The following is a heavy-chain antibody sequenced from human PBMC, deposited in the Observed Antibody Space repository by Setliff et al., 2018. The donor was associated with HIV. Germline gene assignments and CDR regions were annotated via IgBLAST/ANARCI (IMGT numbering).Heavy chain of an antibody. Sequence: ASVKVSCKASGYTFTDYYMHWVRQAPGQGLEWMGWMNPNSGDTKYAQNFEGRVTMTRDTSISTAYMDLSSLTSDDTAVYYCAFRSQWDLRAWGQGTLVTVSS. CDR1: GYTFTDYY. V-gene: IGHV1-2*02. D-gene: IGHD1-26*01. CDR3: AFRSQWDLRA. J-gene: IGHJ5*02. CDR2: MNPNSGDT.